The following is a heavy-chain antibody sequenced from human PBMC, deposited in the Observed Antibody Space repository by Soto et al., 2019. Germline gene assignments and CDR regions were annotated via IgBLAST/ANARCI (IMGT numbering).Heavy chain of an antibody. V-gene: IGHV4-30-2*06. CDR2: IGHLENT. D-gene: IGHD5-12*01. Sequence: SETLSLTCTVSGGSITHGGFSWSWIRQSPGKGLEWIGYIGHLENTYFHPTFKSRLTMSIDRSKNQFPLNLSSVTAADRAVYYCARGGGNDPFDSWGQGVLVTVSS. J-gene: IGHJ4*02. CDR1: GGSITHGGFS. CDR3: ARGGGNDPFDS.